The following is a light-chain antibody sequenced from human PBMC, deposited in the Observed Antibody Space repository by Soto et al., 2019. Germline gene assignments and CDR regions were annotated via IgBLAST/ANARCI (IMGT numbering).Light chain of an antibody. CDR1: SSNIGSNT. CDR2: SNN. V-gene: IGLV1-44*01. J-gene: IGLJ1*01. Sequence: QSVRTQPPSASGTPGQRVTISCSGSSSNIGSNTVNWYQQLPGTAPKLLIYSNNQRPSGVPDRFSGSKSGTSASLAISGLQSEEEADYYCAAWDDSLNGHVFGTGTKVTVL. CDR3: AAWDDSLNGHV.